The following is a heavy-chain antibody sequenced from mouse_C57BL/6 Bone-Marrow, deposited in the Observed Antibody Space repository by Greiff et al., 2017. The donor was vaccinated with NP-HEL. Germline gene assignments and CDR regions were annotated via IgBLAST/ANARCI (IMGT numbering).Heavy chain of an antibody. D-gene: IGHD2-3*01. CDR2: IDPPNGNT. CDR3: AMGLLPFFDY. V-gene: IGHV14-3*01. CDR1: GFNIKNTY. J-gene: IGHJ2*01. Sequence: EVQLQQSVAELVRPGASVKLSCTASGFNIKNTYMHWVKQRPEQGLEWIGRIDPPNGNTKYAPKFPCHSTITADTSSNTADLQLSSLTSEDTAIYYCAMGLLPFFDYWGQGTTLTVSS.